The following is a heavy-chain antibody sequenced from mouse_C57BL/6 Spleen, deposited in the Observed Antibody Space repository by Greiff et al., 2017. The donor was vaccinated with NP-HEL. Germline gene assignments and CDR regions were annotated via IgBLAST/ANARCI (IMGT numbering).Heavy chain of an antibody. V-gene: IGHV1-82*01. Sequence: VQLQQSGPELVKPGASVKIPCKASGYAFSSSWMNWVKQRPGKGLEWIGRIYPGDGDTNYNGKFKGKATLTADKSSSTAYMQLSSLTSEDSAVYFCAREVVRAMDYWGQGTSVTVSS. CDR2: IYPGDGDT. CDR3: AREVVRAMDY. J-gene: IGHJ4*01. D-gene: IGHD1-1*01. CDR1: GYAFSSSW.